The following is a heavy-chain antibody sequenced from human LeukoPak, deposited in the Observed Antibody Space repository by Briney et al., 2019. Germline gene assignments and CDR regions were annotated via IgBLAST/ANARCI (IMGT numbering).Heavy chain of an antibody. V-gene: IGHV3-23*01. CDR1: GFTFSSYA. Sequence: GGSLRLSSAASGFTFSSYAMSWVRQAPGKGLEWVSAISGSGGSTYYADSVKGRFTISRDNSKNTLYLQMNSLRAEDTAVYYCAKALYSSGWFSSSYWGQGTLVTVSS. CDR3: AKALYSSGWFSSSY. D-gene: IGHD6-19*01. CDR2: ISGSGGST. J-gene: IGHJ4*02.